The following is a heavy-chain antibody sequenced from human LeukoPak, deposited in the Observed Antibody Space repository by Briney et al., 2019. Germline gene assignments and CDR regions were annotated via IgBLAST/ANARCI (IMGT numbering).Heavy chain of an antibody. Sequence: GRSLRLSCEASGFTFSSYGMHWVRQAPGKGLEWVAVISYDGSNKYYADSVKGRFTISRDNSKNTLYLQMNSLRAEDTAVYYCAKGEFDYWGQGTLVTVSS. V-gene: IGHV3-30*18. J-gene: IGHJ4*02. CDR1: GFTFSSYG. D-gene: IGHD3-10*01. CDR3: AKGEFDY. CDR2: ISYDGSNK.